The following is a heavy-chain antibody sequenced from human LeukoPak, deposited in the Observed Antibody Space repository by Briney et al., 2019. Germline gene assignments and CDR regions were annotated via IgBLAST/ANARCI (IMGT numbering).Heavy chain of an antibody. D-gene: IGHD6-19*01. J-gene: IGHJ4*02. CDR1: GYSFTSYW. Sequence: NRGESLKISCKGSGYSFTSYWIGWVRQMPGKGLEWLGIINPGDSDTRYSPSFQGQVTISADKSISTANLQWSSLKASDTAMYYSARRIGSGWYDYWGQGTLVTVSS. CDR2: INPGDSDT. V-gene: IGHV5-51*01. CDR3: ARRIGSGWYDY.